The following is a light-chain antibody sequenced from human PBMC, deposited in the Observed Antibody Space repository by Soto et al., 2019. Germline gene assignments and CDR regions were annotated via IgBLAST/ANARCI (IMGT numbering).Light chain of an antibody. CDR2: AAS. V-gene: IGKV1-27*01. Sequence: DIQMTQSPSSLSASVGDRVTITCRASQGISKYLAWYQQKPGKVPKLLIYAASTLQSRVPSRFSGSGSGTDFNLTISSLQPEDVATYYCQKYNSALTFGGGTKVEIK. CDR3: QKYNSALT. J-gene: IGKJ4*01. CDR1: QGISKY.